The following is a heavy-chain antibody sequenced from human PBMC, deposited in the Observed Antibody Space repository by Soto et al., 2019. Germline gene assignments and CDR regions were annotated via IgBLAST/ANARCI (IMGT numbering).Heavy chain of an antibody. CDR3: ARDHSSSRYYYYYGMDV. CDR2: IIPIFGTA. D-gene: IGHD6-6*01. CDR1: GGTFSSYA. V-gene: IGHV1-69*01. Sequence: QVQLVQSGAEVKKPGSSVKVSCKASGGTFSSYAISWVRQAPGQGLEWMGGIIPIFGTANYAQKFQGRVTITADESTSTAYMERSSLRSEDTAVYYCARDHSSSRYYYYYGMDVWGQGTTVTVSS. J-gene: IGHJ6*02.